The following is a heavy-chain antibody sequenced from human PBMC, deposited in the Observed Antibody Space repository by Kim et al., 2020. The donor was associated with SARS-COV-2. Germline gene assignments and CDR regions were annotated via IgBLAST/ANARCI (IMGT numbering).Heavy chain of an antibody. D-gene: IGHD3-3*01. J-gene: IGHJ4*01. V-gene: IGHV4-59*01. CDR1: GGSISSYY. Sequence: SETLSLTCTVSGGSISSYYWSWIRQPPGKGLEWIGYIYYSGSTNYNPSLKSRVTISVNTSKNQFSLKLSSVTAAATAVYYCARAYIDFWSGYYYFDYWG. CDR3: ARAYIDFWSGYYYFDY. CDR2: IYYSGST.